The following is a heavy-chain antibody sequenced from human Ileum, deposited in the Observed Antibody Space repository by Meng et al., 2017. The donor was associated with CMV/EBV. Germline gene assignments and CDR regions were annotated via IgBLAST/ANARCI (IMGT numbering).Heavy chain of an antibody. CDR1: GYPFTNSG. V-gene: IGHV1-18*01. CDR2: INTYNDNS. J-gene: IGHJ4*02. CDR3: ARVQLSGVFDY. Sequence: QVGRVVAESEVKKPGASVKVSCKTSGYPFTNSGITWVRQAHGQGLEWVGWINTYNDNSNSAQKFTDRFTMTKDTSTRTAHMEWRSLTSDDTAVYYCARVQLSGVFDYWGQGTLVTVSS. D-gene: IGHD1-26*01.